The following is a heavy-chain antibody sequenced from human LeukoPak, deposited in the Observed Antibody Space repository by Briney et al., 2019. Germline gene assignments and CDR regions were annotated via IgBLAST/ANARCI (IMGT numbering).Heavy chain of an antibody. V-gene: IGHV1-69*01. D-gene: IGHD2-15*01. CDR2: IIPIFGTA. Sequence: SVKVSCKASGGTFSSYAISWVRQAPGQGLEWMGGIIPIFGTANYAQKFQGRVTITADESTSTAYMELSSLRSEDTAVYYSARGRDYCSGGSCYPDAFDIWGQGTMVTVSS. CDR1: GGTFSSYA. J-gene: IGHJ3*02. CDR3: ARGRDYCSGGSCYPDAFDI.